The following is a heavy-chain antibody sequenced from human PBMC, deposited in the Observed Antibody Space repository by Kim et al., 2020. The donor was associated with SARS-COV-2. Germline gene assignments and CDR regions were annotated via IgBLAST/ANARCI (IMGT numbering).Heavy chain of an antibody. CDR3: ARDPKGGAFDI. Sequence: TYYNPTLQSRVTISVDTAKNQFSLKLSSVTAADTAVYYCARDPKGGAFDIWGQGTMVTVSS. V-gene: IGHV4-31*02. J-gene: IGHJ3*02. D-gene: IGHD3-16*01. CDR2: T.